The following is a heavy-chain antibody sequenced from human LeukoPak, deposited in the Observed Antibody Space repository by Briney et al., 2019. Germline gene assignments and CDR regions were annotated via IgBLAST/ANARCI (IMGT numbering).Heavy chain of an antibody. J-gene: IGHJ4*02. CDR2: ISGGGDDT. CDR1: GFTFSSYS. D-gene: IGHD4-17*01. CDR3: AKGGDYGFRASFDY. V-gene: IGHV3-23*01. Sequence: GGSLRLSCAASGFTFSSYSMGWVRQAPGKGLEWVSDISGGGDDTWYADSVRGRFTISRDNSKNTVYLQMNSLRAEDTAVYYCAKGGDYGFRASFDYWGQGTLVTVSS.